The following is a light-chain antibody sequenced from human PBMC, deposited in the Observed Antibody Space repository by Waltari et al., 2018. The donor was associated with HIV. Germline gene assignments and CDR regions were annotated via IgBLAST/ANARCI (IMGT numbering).Light chain of an antibody. Sequence: DIRMTQSPSSLSASIGDRVNITCRASQTISNSLNWYQQTPGQAPNLLIYTASRLQSGVPSRFSGSSSGTDFTLTISSLQPDDFATYYCQQSYGTPLTFGGGTRVELK. CDR3: QQSYGTPLT. J-gene: IGKJ4*01. CDR2: TAS. V-gene: IGKV1-39*01. CDR1: QTISNS.